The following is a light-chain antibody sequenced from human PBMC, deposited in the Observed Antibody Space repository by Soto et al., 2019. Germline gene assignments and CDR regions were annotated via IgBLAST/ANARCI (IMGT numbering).Light chain of an antibody. J-gene: IGKJ5*01. CDR3: QQRSNWPIT. CDR2: DAS. Sequence: EIVMTQSPATLSVSPGERATLSCRASQSVSSSVAWYQQKPGQAPRLLIYDASTRATGIPARFSGSGSGTDFTLTISSLEPEDFAVYYCQQRSNWPITFGQGTRLEI. V-gene: IGKV3-11*01. CDR1: QSVSSS.